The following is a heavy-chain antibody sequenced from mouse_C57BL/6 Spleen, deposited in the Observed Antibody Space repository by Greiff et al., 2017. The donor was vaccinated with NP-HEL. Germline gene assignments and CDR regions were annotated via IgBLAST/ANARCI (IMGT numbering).Heavy chain of an antibody. CDR3: ARYYYSNYEGFAY. CDR2: IRNKANGYTT. J-gene: IGHJ3*01. V-gene: IGHV7-3*01. CDR1: GFTFTDYY. D-gene: IGHD2-5*01. Sequence: EVQLMESGGGLVQPGGSLSLSCAASGFTFTDYYMSWVRQPPGKALEWLGFIRNKANGYTTEYSASVKGRFTISRDNSQSILYLQMNALRAEDSATYYCARYYYSNYEGFAYWGQGTLVTVSA.